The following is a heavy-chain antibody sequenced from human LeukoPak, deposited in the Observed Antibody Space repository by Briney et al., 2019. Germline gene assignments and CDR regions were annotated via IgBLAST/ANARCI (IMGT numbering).Heavy chain of an antibody. CDR2: IKQDGSEK. V-gene: IGHV3-7*01. D-gene: IGHD3-10*01. CDR3: ARDRVTMIRGVRILDYYYYYMDV. CDR1: GFTFSSHW. Sequence: GGSLRLSCAASGFTFSSHWMSWVRQAPGKGLEWVANIKQDGSEKYFVDSVKGRFTISRDNAKNSLYLQMNSLRVEDTAVYYCARDRVTMIRGVRILDYYYYYMDVWGKGTTVTISS. J-gene: IGHJ6*03.